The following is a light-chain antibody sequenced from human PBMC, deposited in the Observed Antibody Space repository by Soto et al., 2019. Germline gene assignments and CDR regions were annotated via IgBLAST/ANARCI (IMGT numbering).Light chain of an antibody. CDR2: GAS. J-gene: IGKJ1*01. V-gene: IGKV3-20*01. CDR1: QSVSSSY. CDR3: QQYSSSPRT. Sequence: EIVLTQSPGTLSLSPGERATLSCRASQSVSSSYLAWYQQKPGQAPRLLIYGASSRATGIPDRFSGSCAGTDFTLTISRLEPEDFAVYYCQQYSSSPRTFGQGTKVEIK.